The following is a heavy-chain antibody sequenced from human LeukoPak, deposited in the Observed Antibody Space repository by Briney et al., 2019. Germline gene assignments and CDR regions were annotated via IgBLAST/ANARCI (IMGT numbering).Heavy chain of an antibody. J-gene: IGHJ5*02. CDR3: SRVDTAMSAFDP. Sequence: SETLSLTCAVSGVSFSDNYWTWIRQPPGKGLEWIGQINHSGTTNYNPSLKSRVTILVDTSKNQFSLKLSSVTAADTAVYYCSRVDTAMSAFDPWGQGTLVTVSS. D-gene: IGHD5-18*01. V-gene: IGHV4-34*01. CDR2: INHSGTT. CDR1: GVSFSDNY.